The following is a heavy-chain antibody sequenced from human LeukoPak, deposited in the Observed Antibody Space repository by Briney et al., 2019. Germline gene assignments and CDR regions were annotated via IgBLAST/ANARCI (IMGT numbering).Heavy chain of an antibody. CDR1: GFTFSNYA. V-gene: IGHV3-23*01. D-gene: IGHD3-22*01. J-gene: IGHJ4*02. CDR3: ASTLMGVGTPFDY. Sequence: PGGSLRLSCAASGFTFSNYAMIWVRQAPGKGLEWVSAISGSGGSTYYADSVKGRFTISRDNSKNTLFLQMNSLRAEDTAVYYCASTLMGVGTPFDYWGQGTLFTVSS. CDR2: ISGSGGST.